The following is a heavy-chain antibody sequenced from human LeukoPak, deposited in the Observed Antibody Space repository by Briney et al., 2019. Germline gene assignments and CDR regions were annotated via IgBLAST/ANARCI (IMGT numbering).Heavy chain of an antibody. CDR3: ARDGPHTSTE. Sequence: SETLSLTCTVSGGSISSYYLSWIRQPPGKGLEWIGYIYYSGSTNYNPSLKSRVTISVDTSKNQFSLKLSSVTAADTAVYYCARDGPHTSTEWGQGTLVTVSS. J-gene: IGHJ4*02. CDR2: IYYSGST. CDR1: GGSISSYY. V-gene: IGHV4-59*01. D-gene: IGHD4-17*01.